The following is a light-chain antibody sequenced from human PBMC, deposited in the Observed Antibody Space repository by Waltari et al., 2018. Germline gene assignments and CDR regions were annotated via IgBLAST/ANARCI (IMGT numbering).Light chain of an antibody. CDR1: QSVSSSY. V-gene: IGKV3-20*01. J-gene: IGKJ4*01. CDR3: QQYDSSFLT. CDR2: GAS. Sequence: EIVLTQSPGTLSLSPGERATLSCRASQSVSSSYLAWYQQKPGQAPRLLIYGASSRASGIPDRFSGSGSGTDFTLIVSRLEPEDFAVDYCQQYDSSFLTFGGGTKVEIK.